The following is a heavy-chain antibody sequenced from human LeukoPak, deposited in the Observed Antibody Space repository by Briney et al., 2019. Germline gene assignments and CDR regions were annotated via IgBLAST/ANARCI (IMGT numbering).Heavy chain of an antibody. CDR3: ASGYSSSDGMDV. CDR2: MNPNSGNT. J-gene: IGHJ6*02. Sequence: EASVKVSCKASGYTFTSYDINWVRQAPGQGLEWMGWMNPNSGNTGYAQKFQGRVTMTRNTSISTAYMELSSLRSEDTAVYYCASGYSSSDGMDVWGQGTTVTVSS. CDR1: GYTFTSYD. D-gene: IGHD6-6*01. V-gene: IGHV1-8*01.